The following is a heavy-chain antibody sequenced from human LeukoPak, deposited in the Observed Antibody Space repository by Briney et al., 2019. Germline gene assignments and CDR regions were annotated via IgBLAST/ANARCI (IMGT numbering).Heavy chain of an antibody. CDR1: GFTFSSYS. V-gene: IGHV3-48*01. Sequence: PGGSLRLSCAAPGFTFSSYSMNWVRQAPGKGLEWVSYISSSSSTIYYADSVKGRFTISRDNAKNSLYLQMNSLRAEDTAVYYCARHLGVSYYDSSGFFDYWGQGTLVTVSS. CDR3: ARHLGVSYYDSSGFFDY. J-gene: IGHJ4*02. CDR2: ISSSSSTI. D-gene: IGHD3-22*01.